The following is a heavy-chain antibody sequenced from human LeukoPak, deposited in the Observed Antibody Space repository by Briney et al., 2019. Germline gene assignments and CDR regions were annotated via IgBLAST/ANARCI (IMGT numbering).Heavy chain of an antibody. D-gene: IGHD3-22*01. V-gene: IGHV3-23*01. Sequence: PGGSLRLSCAASGFTFSSYAMSWVRQAPGKGLEWVSATSGSGGSTYYADSVKGRFTISRDNSKNTLYLQMNSLRAEDTAVYYCAKVYYYDSSGYYRSPLDYWGQGTLVTVSS. CDR3: AKVYYYDSSGYYRSPLDY. J-gene: IGHJ4*02. CDR1: GFTFSSYA. CDR2: TSGSGGST.